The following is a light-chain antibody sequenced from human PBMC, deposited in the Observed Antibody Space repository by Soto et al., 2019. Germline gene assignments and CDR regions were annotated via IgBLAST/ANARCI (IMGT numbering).Light chain of an antibody. CDR3: QQFSSYPLT. J-gene: IGKJ4*01. CDR2: GAS. V-gene: IGKV3-20*01. CDR1: QSVRSN. Sequence: EILMTQSPATLSMSPGERATLSCRASQSVRSNLAWYHQKPGQAPRLLIYGASSRATGIPDRFSGGGSGTDFTLTISRLEPEDFAVYYCQQFSSYPLTFGGGTKV.